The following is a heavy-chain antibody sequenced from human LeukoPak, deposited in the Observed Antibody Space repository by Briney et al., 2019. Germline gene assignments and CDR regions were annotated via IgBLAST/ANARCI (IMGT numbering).Heavy chain of an antibody. CDR2: VTWNSGGI. CDR1: GFTFDDYA. D-gene: IGHD3-10*01. J-gene: IGHJ4*02. V-gene: IGHV3-9*01. Sequence: PGGSLRLSCEASGFTFDDYAMHWVRQAPGKGLGGVSGVTWNSGGIAYADSVKGRFTISRDNAKNSLYLQMNSLRTEDTALYYCAKDWGTMVRGFDYWGQGTLVTVSS. CDR3: AKDWGTMVRGFDY.